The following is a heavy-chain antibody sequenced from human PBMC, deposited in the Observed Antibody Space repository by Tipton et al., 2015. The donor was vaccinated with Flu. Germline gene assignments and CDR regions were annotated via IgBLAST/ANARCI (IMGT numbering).Heavy chain of an antibody. CDR2: IHRTGST. Sequence: PGLVKPSETLSLTCNVSGGSISSSSDYWGWIRQPPGKGLEWIGNIHRTGSTYYNPSLKSRVSMSVDRSKNQFSLQVSSATAADTAVYFCARRDYSNYVSDPKNWFAPWGQGTLVTVSS. CDR1: GGSISSSSDY. J-gene: IGHJ5*02. CDR3: ARRDYSNYVSDPKNWFAP. D-gene: IGHD4-11*01. V-gene: IGHV4-39*07.